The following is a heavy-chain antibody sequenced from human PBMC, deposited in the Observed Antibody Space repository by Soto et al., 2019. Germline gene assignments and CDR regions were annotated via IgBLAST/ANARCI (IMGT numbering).Heavy chain of an antibody. V-gene: IGHV1-46*01. Sequence: ASVKVSCKASGYTFTSYYMHWVRQAPGQGLEWMGIINPSGGSTSYAQKFQGRVTMTRDTSTSPVYMELSSLRSEDTAVYYWAREGGNGDTAMVKYYYGMDVWGQGTTVTVS. D-gene: IGHD5-18*01. CDR2: INPSGGST. CDR3: AREGGNGDTAMVKYYYGMDV. J-gene: IGHJ6*02. CDR1: GYTFTSYY.